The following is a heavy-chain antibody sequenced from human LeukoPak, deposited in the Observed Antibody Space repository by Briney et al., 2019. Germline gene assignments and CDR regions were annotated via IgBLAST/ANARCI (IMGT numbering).Heavy chain of an antibody. CDR1: GFTFTSYD. D-gene: IGHD3-10*01. CDR3: VRDGEGVAISVNYWFDP. Sequence: ASVKVSCKASGFTFTSYDINWVRQASGQGLEWMGWMNPNNGNTGYAQKFQGRITMTRDTSISTAYMELRGLRSEDTAVYYCVRDGEGVAISVNYWFDPWGQGTLVTVSS. V-gene: IGHV1-8*01. J-gene: IGHJ5*02. CDR2: MNPNNGNT.